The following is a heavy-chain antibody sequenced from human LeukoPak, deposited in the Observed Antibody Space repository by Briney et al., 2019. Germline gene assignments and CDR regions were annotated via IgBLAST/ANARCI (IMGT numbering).Heavy chain of an antibody. J-gene: IGHJ4*02. CDR2: ISSSGSTI. CDR3: ARGHEKSYSTDGY. CDR1: GFTFSSYE. Sequence: PGGSLRLSCAASGFTFSSYEMNWVRQAPGKGLEWVSYISSSGSTIYYADSVKGRFIISRDNAKSSLYLQMNSLRAEDTAVYYCARGHEKSYSTDGYWGQGTLVTVSS. D-gene: IGHD6-13*01. V-gene: IGHV3-48*03.